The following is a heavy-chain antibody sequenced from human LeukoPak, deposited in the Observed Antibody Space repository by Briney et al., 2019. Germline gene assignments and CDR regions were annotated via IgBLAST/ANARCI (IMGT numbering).Heavy chain of an antibody. D-gene: IGHD6-19*01. CDR2: IYYGESA. J-gene: IGHJ4*02. V-gene: IGHV4-39*01. Sequence: PSETLSLTCTVSGGSISSSSYYWGWIRQPPGKGLEWIGSIYYGESAYNNPSHNGRVTISVETAKNQFSVKLSSVTAANTAVYYCARYSSGWLPRSWGQGTLVTVSS. CDR1: GGSISSSSYY. CDR3: ARYSSGWLPRS.